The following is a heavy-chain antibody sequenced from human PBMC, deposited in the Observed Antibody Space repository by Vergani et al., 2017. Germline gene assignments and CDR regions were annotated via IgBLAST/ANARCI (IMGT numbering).Heavy chain of an antibody. V-gene: IGHV3-23*01. CDR2: ISCSGGST. J-gene: IGHJ4*02. CDR3: AKCHLHYDSSGYPTPPYYFDY. CDR1: GFTFSSYA. Sequence: EVQLLESGGGLVQPGGSLRLSCAASGFTFSSYAMSWVRQAPGKGLEWVSAISCSGGSTYYADSVKGRFTISRDNSKNTLYLQMNSLRAEDEAVYYCAKCHLHYDSSGYPTPPYYFDYWGQGTLVTVSS. D-gene: IGHD3-22*01.